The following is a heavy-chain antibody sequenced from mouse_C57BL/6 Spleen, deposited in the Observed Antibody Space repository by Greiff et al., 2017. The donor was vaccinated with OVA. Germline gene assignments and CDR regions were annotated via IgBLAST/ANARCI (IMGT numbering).Heavy chain of an antibody. V-gene: IGHV6-3*01. CDR3: IYDYGGFTY. CDR1: GFTFSNYW. CDR2: IRLKSDNYAT. J-gene: IGHJ3*01. D-gene: IGHD2-4*01. Sequence: EVMLVESGGGLVQPGGSMKLSCVASGFTFSNYWMNWVRQSPEKGLEWVAQIRLKSDNYATHCAESVKGRFTISRDDSKSSVYLQMNNLRAEDTGIYYCIYDYGGFTYWGQGTLVTVSA.